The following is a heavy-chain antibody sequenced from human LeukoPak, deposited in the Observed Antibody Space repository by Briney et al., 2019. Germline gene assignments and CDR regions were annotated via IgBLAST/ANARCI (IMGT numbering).Heavy chain of an antibody. CDR2: IYTSGST. Sequence: PSETLSLTCTVSGGSISSGSYYWSWIRQPAGKGLEWIGRIYTSGSTNYNPSLKSRVTMSVDTSKNQFSLKLSSVTAADTAVYYCASGAVAGTVDYWGQGTVVTVSS. V-gene: IGHV4-61*02. J-gene: IGHJ4*02. CDR3: ASGAVAGTVDY. CDR1: GGSISSGSYY. D-gene: IGHD6-19*01.